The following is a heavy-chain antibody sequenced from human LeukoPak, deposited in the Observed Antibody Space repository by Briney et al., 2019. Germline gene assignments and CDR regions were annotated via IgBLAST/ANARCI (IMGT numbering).Heavy chain of an antibody. CDR1: GYTFTSYD. V-gene: IGHV1-8*01. J-gene: IGHJ4*02. CDR3: ARGLKAAAGPPFFVY. CDR2: MNPNSGNT. D-gene: IGHD6-13*01. Sequence: GASVKVSCKASGYTFTSYDINWVRQATGQGLEWMGWMNPNSGNTGYAQKFQGRVTMTRNTSISTAYMELSSLRSEDTPVYYCARGLKAAAGPPFFVYWGQGTLVTVSS.